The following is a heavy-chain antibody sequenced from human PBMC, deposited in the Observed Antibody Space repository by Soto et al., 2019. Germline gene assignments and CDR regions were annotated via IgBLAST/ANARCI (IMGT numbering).Heavy chain of an antibody. Sequence: QVQLQESGPGLVKASQTLSLTCTVSGGSITTGGYFWSWIRQHPGKGLEWIGYIYYSGTTHYNPSLKSRVTISVDTSKNQFSLKLSSVTAADTAVYYCARVVSGSYFDYWGQGTLVTLSS. J-gene: IGHJ4*02. CDR3: ARVVSGSYFDY. CDR1: GGSITTGGYF. D-gene: IGHD1-26*01. CDR2: IYYSGTT. V-gene: IGHV4-31*03.